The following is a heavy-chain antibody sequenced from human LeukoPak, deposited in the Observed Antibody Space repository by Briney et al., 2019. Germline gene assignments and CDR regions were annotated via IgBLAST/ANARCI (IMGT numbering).Heavy chain of an antibody. V-gene: IGHV1-2*02. CDR2: INPNSGGT. CDR3: ARRSRNGLDAFDI. D-gene: IGHD2-8*01. CDR1: GYTFTGYY. Sequence: ASVKVSCKASGYTFTGYYMHWARQAPGQGLEWMGWINPNSGGTNYAQKFQGRVTMTRDRSISTAYMDLSRLTSDDTAVYYCARRSRNGLDAFDIWGQGTMVTVSS. J-gene: IGHJ3*02.